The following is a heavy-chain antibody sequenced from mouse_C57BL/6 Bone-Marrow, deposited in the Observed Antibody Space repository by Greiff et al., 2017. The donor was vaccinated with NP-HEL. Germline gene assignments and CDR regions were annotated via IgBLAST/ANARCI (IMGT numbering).Heavy chain of an antibody. CDR2: INPNNGGT. CDR1: GYTFTDYC. J-gene: IGHJ2*01. D-gene: IGHD1-1*01. CDR3: ASYEDNRYYLDD. Sequence: EVQLQQPGPELVKPGASVKISCKASGYTFTDYCMHWVKQSPGQSLEWIGDINPNNGGTSYNQKFKGKATLTVDKSSSTAYMELRSLTSEDSAVYYCASYEDNRYYLDDWGQGTTLTVST. V-gene: IGHV1-26*01.